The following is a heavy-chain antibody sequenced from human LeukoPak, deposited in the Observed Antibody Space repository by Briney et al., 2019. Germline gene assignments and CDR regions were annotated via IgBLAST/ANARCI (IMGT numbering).Heavy chain of an antibody. CDR2: IDTSDGNT. V-gene: IGHV1-46*01. J-gene: IGHJ5*02. CDR1: GYTFTTYH. Sequence: ASVKVSCKASGYTFTTYHMRWVRQAPGQGLEWVGMIDTSDGNTSYAQKFLDRVTMTRDTSTSTVYMELSGLRSYDTAVYYCATERSGGTWFDPWGQGTLVTVSS. CDR3: ATERSGGTWFDP. D-gene: IGHD2-15*01.